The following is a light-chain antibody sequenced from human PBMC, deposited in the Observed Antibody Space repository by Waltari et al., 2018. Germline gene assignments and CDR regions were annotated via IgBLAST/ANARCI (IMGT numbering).Light chain of an antibody. J-gene: IGLJ2*01. CDR1: SSNIGSNY. CDR3: AAWDNSLSSVL. CDR2: YNN. V-gene: IGLV1-47*02. Sequence: QSVLTQPPSASGAPGQSVTMSCSGSSSNIGSNYVYWYQQLPGTAPKLLIYYNNQRPSGVPDRFSGSKSGTSASLAITGLRSEDEADYYCAAWDNSLSSVLFGGGTRLTVL.